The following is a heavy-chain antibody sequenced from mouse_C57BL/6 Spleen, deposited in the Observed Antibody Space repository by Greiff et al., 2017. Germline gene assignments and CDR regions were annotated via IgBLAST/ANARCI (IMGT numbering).Heavy chain of an antibody. V-gene: IGHV1-80*01. CDR3: ARRASNLYDAMDY. D-gene: IGHD2-5*01. Sequence: QVQLQQSGAELVKPGASVKISCKASGYAFSSYWMNWVKQRPGKGLEWIGQIYHGDGDTNYNGKFKGKSTLTADKSSSTAYMQLSSLTSEDSAVYFCARRASNLYDAMDYWGQGTSVTVSS. J-gene: IGHJ4*01. CDR1: GYAFSSYW. CDR2: IYHGDGDT.